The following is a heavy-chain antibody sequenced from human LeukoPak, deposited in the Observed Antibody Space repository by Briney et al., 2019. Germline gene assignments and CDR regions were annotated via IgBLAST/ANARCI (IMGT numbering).Heavy chain of an antibody. CDR3: ARFGITVVRGGKYYFDY. D-gene: IGHD3-10*01. Sequence: SETLSLTCTASDGSINSDFWTWIRQPPGKGLEWIGYIRYSGRTSYNPSLKSRVTISVDTSKNQFSLMLSSVTAADTAVYYCARFGITVVRGGKYYFDYWGQGTLVTVSS. CDR1: DGSINSDF. CDR2: IRYSGRT. V-gene: IGHV4-59*08. J-gene: IGHJ4*02.